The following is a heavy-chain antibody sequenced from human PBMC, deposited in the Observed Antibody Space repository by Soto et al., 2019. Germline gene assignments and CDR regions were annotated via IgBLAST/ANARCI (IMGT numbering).Heavy chain of an antibody. D-gene: IGHD2-15*01. V-gene: IGHV3-7*03. CDR3: AICGTYICYAFDY. J-gene: IGHJ4*02. CDR2: IKQDGSEN. CDR1: GFIFSTYW. Sequence: EVQLVESGGGLAQPGGSLRLSCVGSGFIFSTYWMSWVRQAPGKGPEWVANIKQDGSENQYVDSVRGRFTISRDNAKNSLYLQMNSLRAEDTAVYYCAICGTYICYAFDYWGQGTLVTVS.